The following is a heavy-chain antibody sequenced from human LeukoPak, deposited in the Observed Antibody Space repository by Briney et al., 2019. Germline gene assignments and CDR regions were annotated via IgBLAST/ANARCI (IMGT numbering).Heavy chain of an antibody. J-gene: IGHJ5*02. V-gene: IGHV3-7*01. CDR1: GFSFSSSYW. CDR3: ARDHQVRSRWFDP. Sequence: GGSLRLSCVASGFSFSSSYWMHWVRQAPGKGPEWVANIKYDGSEKFYADSVRGRFTISRDNAKNSLYLEMNNLRAEDTAVYFCARDHQVRSRWFDPWGKGTLVTVSS. CDR2: IKYDGSEK.